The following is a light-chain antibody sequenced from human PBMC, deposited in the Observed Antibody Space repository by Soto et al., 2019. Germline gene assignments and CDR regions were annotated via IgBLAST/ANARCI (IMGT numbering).Light chain of an antibody. CDR3: QLYDGHSVFT. J-gene: IGKJ4*01. CDR1: QSVTNW. Sequence: DIQMTQSPSTLSASVGDRVTITCRASQSVTNWLAWYQQKPGKAPKLLIFDASSLQIGVPSRFSGGGSGTEFPLSISSLQADDFATYYFQLYDGHSVFTFGGGTKVEIK. V-gene: IGKV1-5*01. CDR2: DAS.